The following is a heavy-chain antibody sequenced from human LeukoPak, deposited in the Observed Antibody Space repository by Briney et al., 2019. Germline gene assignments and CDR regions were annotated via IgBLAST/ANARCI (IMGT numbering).Heavy chain of an antibody. J-gene: IGHJ6*03. CDR1: GFTFSSYA. CDR2: ISGSGGST. V-gene: IGHV3-23*01. Sequence: PGGSLRLSCAASGFTFSSYAMSWVRQAPGKGLEWVSAISGSGGSTYYADSVKGRFTISRDNSKNTLYLQMNSLRAEDTAVYYCAHLPTVTTPYYYYYMDVWGKGTTVTVSS. D-gene: IGHD4-17*01. CDR3: AHLPTVTTPYYYYYMDV.